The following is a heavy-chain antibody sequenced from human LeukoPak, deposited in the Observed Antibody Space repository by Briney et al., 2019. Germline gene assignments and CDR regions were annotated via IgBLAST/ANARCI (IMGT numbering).Heavy chain of an antibody. J-gene: IGHJ6*03. CDR2: ISAYNGNT. CDR3: ARVRVVPAAIPSGYYYYMDV. Sequence: APVKVSCKASGYTFTSYGISWVRQAPGQGLEWMGWISAYNGNTNYAQKLQGRVTMTTDTSTSTAYMELRSLRSDDTAVYYCARVRVVPAAIPSGYYYYMDVWGKGTTVTVSS. V-gene: IGHV1-18*01. D-gene: IGHD2-2*01. CDR1: GYTFTSYG.